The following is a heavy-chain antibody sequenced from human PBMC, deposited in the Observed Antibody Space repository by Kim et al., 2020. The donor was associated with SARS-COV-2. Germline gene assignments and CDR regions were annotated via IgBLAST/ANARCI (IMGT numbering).Heavy chain of an antibody. Sequence: SSAHVKGRFTISRDDSKNTLYLQMNSLKTEDTAVYYCTTDSSSYADAFDIWGQGTMVTVSS. CDR3: TTDSSSYADAFDI. V-gene: IGHV3-15*01. J-gene: IGHJ3*02. D-gene: IGHD6-6*01.